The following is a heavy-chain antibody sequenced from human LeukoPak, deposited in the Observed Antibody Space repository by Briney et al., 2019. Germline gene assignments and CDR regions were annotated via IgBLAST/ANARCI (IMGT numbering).Heavy chain of an antibody. Sequence: SETLSLTCGVSGGSLSNYYWSWIRQPPGKGLQWIGYIYYSGSPIYNPSLKSRVSISVDTSKNQFSLNLSSVSAADTAGYYCARRGDSSSWNIAFDCWGRGTLVTVSS. CDR3: ARRGDSSSWNIAFDC. V-gene: IGHV4-59*08. D-gene: IGHD6-13*01. J-gene: IGHJ4*02. CDR2: IYYSGSP. CDR1: GGSLSNYY.